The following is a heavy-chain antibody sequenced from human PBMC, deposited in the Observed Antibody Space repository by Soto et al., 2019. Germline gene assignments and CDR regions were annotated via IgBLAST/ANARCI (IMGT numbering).Heavy chain of an antibody. V-gene: IGHV3-74*01. D-gene: IGHD5-12*01. Sequence: GVLRLSCAASGFGFSSYWMHWVLQAPGKGLVWVSRTNNDGSATTYADSVRGRFTSFRDNAKNTLFLQMTSLGVEDTAVYYCAREMATISLGAFDIWGEGTMVTVSS. CDR1: GFGFSSYW. J-gene: IGHJ3*02. CDR2: TNNDGSAT. CDR3: AREMATISLGAFDI.